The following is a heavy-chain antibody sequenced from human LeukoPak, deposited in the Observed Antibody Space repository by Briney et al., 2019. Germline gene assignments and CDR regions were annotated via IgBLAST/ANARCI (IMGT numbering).Heavy chain of an antibody. Sequence: GGSLRLSCAASGLTFSNYWMSWVRQAPGKGLEWVANIKEDGNEKYYVDFVKGRFTISRDNAKKLLYLQMNSLRAEDTAVYYCARDRSRFYYWGQGTLVTVSS. V-gene: IGHV3-7*01. D-gene: IGHD2-2*01. CDR3: ARDRSRFYY. CDR1: GLTFSNYW. CDR2: IKEDGNEK. J-gene: IGHJ4*02.